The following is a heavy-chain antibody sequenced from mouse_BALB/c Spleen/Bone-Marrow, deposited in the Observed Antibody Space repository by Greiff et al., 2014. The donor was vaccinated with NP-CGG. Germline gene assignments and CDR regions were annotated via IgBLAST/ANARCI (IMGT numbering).Heavy chain of an antibody. J-gene: IGHJ4*01. CDR3: TRRGIDDERTAMDY. CDR2: ISSGGTNT. Sequence: EVQGVESGGDLVKPGGSLKLSCAASGFTFSSYGMSWVRQTPDKRLEWVATISSGGTNTYYPDSVKGRFTISRDNAKNTLYLQMSSLKSEDTAMYYCTRRGIDDERTAMDYWGQGTSVTVSS. D-gene: IGHD2-12*01. V-gene: IGHV5-6*01. CDR1: GFTFSSYG.